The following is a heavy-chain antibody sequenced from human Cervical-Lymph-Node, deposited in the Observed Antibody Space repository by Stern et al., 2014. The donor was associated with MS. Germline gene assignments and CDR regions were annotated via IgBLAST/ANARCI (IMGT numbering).Heavy chain of an antibody. CDR3: ARGSEDAFDI. CDR1: GFTFNNMY. V-gene: IGHV3-53*01. J-gene: IGHJ3*02. Sequence: EVQLVESGGGLIQPGGSLRLSCAASGFTFNNMYMSWVRRAPGKGLEWVSVIYSSGSTTYADSVRGRFTISRDSSKSTFYLQMDSLRVEDTAVYYCARGSEDAFDIWGQGTMVTVSS. CDR2: IYSSGST.